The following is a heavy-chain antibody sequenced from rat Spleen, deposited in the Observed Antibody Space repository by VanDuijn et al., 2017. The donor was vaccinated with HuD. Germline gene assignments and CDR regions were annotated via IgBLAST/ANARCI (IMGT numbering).Heavy chain of an antibody. Sequence: EVQLVESGGGLVQPGRSLKLSCAASGFTFSNYYMAWVRQAPAKGLEWVATITYDGSSTYYRDSVKGRFTISRDNAKSTLYLQMNSLRSEDTATYYCARLGITLGAGHWFAYWGQGTLVTVSS. J-gene: IGHJ3*01. CDR3: ARLGITLGAGHWFAY. CDR1: GFTFSNYY. D-gene: IGHD1-2*01. CDR2: ITYDGSST. V-gene: IGHV5S10*01.